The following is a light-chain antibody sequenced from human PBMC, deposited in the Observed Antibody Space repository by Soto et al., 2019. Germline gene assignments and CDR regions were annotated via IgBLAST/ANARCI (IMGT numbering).Light chain of an antibody. CDR3: SSYTSSSTYV. J-gene: IGLJ1*01. CDR1: ASDMGSYNY. CDR2: DVS. V-gene: IGLV2-14*01. Sequence: QSVLTLPASVSGSPGQSISITCTGSASDMGSYNYVSWYLQDPGKTPKLIIYDVSYRPSGVSNRFFGSKSGNTASLTISALQAEDEADYYCSSYTSSSTYVFGTGTKATV.